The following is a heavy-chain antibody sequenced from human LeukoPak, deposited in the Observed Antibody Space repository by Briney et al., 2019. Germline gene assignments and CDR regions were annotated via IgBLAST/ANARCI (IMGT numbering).Heavy chain of an antibody. J-gene: IGHJ4*02. CDR1: GFTLSDYW. CDR3: ARESTEERPGC. D-gene: IGHD1-1*01. CDR2: MNEDGSDK. V-gene: IGHV3-7*01. Sequence: GGSLRLSCAASGFTLSDYWMSWVRQAPGKGLEWVANMNEDGSDKNYVDSVKGRSTISRDDAKNSLHLQMNSLRAEDTAVYYCARESTEERPGCWGQGTLVTVSS.